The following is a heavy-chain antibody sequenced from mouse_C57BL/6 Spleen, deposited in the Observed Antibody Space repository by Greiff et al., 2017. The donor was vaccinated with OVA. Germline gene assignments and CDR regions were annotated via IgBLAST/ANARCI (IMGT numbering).Heavy chain of an antibody. D-gene: IGHD1-1*01. CDR2: INPNNGGT. V-gene: IGHV1-26*01. CDR3: ARRYGSRGWYFDV. J-gene: IGHJ1*03. CDR1: GYTFTDYY. Sequence: VQLQQSGPELVKPGASVKISCKASGYTFTDYYMNWVKQSHGKSLEWIGDINPNNGGTSYNQKFKGKATLTVDKSSSTAYMELRSLTSEDSAVYYCARRYGSRGWYFDVWGTGTTVTVSS.